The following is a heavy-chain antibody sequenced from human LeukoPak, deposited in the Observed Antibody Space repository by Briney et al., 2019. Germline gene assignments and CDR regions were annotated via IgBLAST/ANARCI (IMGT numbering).Heavy chain of an antibody. CDR2: IIPILGIA. D-gene: IGHD5-18*01. CDR1: GGTFSSYA. V-gene: IGHV1-69*04. CDR3: ARDGGYDGYSYGFDY. J-gene: IGHJ4*02. Sequence: SVKVSCKASGGTFSSYAISWVRQAPGQGLEWMGRIIPILGIANYAQKFQGRVTITADKSTSTACMELSSLRSEDTAVYYCARDGGYDGYSYGFDYWGQGTLVTVSS.